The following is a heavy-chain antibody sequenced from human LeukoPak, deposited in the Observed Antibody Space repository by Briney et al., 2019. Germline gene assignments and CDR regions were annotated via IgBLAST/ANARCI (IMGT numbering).Heavy chain of an antibody. J-gene: IGHJ4*02. D-gene: IGHD2-15*01. CDR2: INPNSGGT. CDR1: GYTFTGYY. V-gene: IGHV1-2*02. CDR3: ARDPEYCSGGSCYGLDY. Sequence: VASVKVSCKASGYTFTGYYMHWVRQAPGQGLEWMGWINPNSGGTNYAQKFQGRVTMTRDTSISTAYMELSRLRSDDTAVYYCARDPEYCSGGSCYGLDYWGQGTLVTVSS.